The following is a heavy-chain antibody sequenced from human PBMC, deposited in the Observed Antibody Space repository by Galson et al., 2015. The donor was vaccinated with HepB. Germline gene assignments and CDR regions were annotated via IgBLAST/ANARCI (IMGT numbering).Heavy chain of an antibody. Sequence: SLRLSCAASGLTFSRYAMTWVRQAPGKGLQWVSTISSTGDITCYADSVKGRFTVSRDNSKNTVYLQMSGLGADGTAVFYCAKGGHQSHFDYWGQGTLVTVSA. V-gene: IGHV3-23*01. J-gene: IGHJ4*02. D-gene: IGHD1-26*01. CDR1: GLTFSRYA. CDR3: AKGGHQSHFDY. CDR2: ISSTGDIT.